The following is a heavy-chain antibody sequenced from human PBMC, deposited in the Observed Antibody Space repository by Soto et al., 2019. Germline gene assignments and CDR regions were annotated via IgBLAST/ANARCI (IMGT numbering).Heavy chain of an antibody. CDR3: ARVVIAAEDPNYYYYGMDV. CDR2: IYHSGST. V-gene: IGHV4-4*02. D-gene: IGHD6-13*01. Sequence: SETLSLTYAVSGGSISSSNWWSRVRQPPGKGLEWIGEIYHSGSTNYNPPPNTPVTTSVDESKSQFSLRLSSVTAGDTAVYYCARVVIAAEDPNYYYYGMDVWGQGTTVTVSS. CDR1: GGSISSSNW. J-gene: IGHJ6*02.